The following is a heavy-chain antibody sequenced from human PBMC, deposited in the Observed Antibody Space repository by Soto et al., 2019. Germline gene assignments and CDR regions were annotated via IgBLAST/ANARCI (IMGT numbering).Heavy chain of an antibody. CDR2: ISGSGNST. CDR3: ARDRGSYGYVN. CDR1: GFKFSDYW. V-gene: IGHV3-23*01. D-gene: IGHD3-16*01. J-gene: IGHJ4*02. Sequence: PGGSLRLSCAASGFKFSDYWMTWFRQAPGKGLEWVSSISGSGNSTYYADSVKGRFTISRDNFKTTLSLQMNSPTGDDTAVYYCARDRGSYGYVNWGQGTPVTVSS.